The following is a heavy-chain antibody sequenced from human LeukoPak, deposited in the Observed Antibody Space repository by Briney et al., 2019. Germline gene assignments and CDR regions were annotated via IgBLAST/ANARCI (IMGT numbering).Heavy chain of an antibody. V-gene: IGHV3-21*01. CDR2: TSSSSSYI. CDR1: GFTFSSYS. Sequence: GGSLRLSCAASGFTFSSYSMNWVRQAPGKGLEWVSSTSSSSSYIYYADSVKGRFTISRDNAKNSLYLQMNSLRAEDTAVYYCARDGTDYYDSSGYIKSPFDYWGQGTLVTVSS. D-gene: IGHD3-22*01. J-gene: IGHJ4*02. CDR3: ARDGTDYYDSSGYIKSPFDY.